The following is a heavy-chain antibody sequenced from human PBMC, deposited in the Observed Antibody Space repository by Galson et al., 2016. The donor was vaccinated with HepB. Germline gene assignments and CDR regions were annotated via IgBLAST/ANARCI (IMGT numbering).Heavy chain of an antibody. V-gene: IGHV4-61*02. CDR3: AGENSGHKGYYDILTGPPLWFDP. CDR2: LFDSGST. Sequence: TLSLTCSVFGASITGGGYHWSWIRQPAGKGLEWIGRLFDSGSTNYNPSLKSRVTISLDTSKNQLSLALTSVTAADTAVYYCAGENSGHKGYYDILTGPPLWFDPWGQGTQVSVSS. D-gene: IGHD3-9*01. J-gene: IGHJ5*02. CDR1: GASITGGGYH.